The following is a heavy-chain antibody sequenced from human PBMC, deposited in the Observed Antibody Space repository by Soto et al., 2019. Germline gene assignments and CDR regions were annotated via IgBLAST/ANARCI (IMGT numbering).Heavy chain of an antibody. J-gene: IGHJ4*02. Sequence: SETLSLTCTVSGGSISSGDYYWSWIRQPPGKGLEWIGYIYYSGSTYYNPSLKSRVTISVDTSKNQFSLKLSSVTAADTAVYYCAGGVITTLFDYWGQGTLVTVSS. D-gene: IGHD3-10*01. CDR2: IYYSGST. V-gene: IGHV4-30-4*01. CDR3: AGGVITTLFDY. CDR1: GGSISSGDYY.